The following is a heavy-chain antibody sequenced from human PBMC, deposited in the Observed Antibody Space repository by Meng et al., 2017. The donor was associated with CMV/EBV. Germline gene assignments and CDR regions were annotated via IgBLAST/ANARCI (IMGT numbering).Heavy chain of an antibody. CDR1: GGTFSSYA. J-gene: IGHJ4*02. V-gene: IGHV1-69*05. CDR3: IRRDY. Sequence: SVKVSCKASGGTFSSYAISWVRQAPGQGLEWMGGIIPIFGTANYAQKFQGRVTITTDESTSTAYMELSSLRSEDTGESVGIRRDYWGQGTLVTVSS. D-gene: IGHD2-15*01. CDR2: IIPIFGTA.